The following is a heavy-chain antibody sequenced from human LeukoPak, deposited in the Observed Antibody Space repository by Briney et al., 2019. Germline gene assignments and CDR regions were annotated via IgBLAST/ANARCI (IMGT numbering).Heavy chain of an antibody. V-gene: IGHV3-21*01. CDR3: ARYRNSNRRADY. D-gene: IGHD1-14*01. Sequence: GGSLRLSCAASGFTFSSYSMNWVRQAPGKGLDWVSSISSSSSYIYYADSVKGRFTISRDNAKNSLYLQMNSLRAEDTAVYYCARYRNSNRRADYWGQGTLVTVSS. CDR1: GFTFSSYS. J-gene: IGHJ4*02. CDR2: ISSSSSYI.